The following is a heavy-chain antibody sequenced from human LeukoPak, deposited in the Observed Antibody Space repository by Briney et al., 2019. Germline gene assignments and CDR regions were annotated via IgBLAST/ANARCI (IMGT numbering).Heavy chain of an antibody. CDR1: GGSFSGYY. J-gene: IGHJ6*02. CDR2: INHSGST. Sequence: SETLSLTCAVYGGSFSGYYWSWIRQPPGKGLEWIGEINHSGSTNYNPSLKSRVTISVDTSKNQFSLKLSSVTAADTAVYYCARGRVGPPYYYYGMDVWGQGTTVTVSS. CDR3: ARGRVGPPYYYYGMDV. D-gene: IGHD1-26*01. V-gene: IGHV4-34*01.